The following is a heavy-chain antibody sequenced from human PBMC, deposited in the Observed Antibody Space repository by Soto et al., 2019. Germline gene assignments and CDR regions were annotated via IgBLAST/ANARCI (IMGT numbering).Heavy chain of an antibody. CDR1: GFTVSSKY. Sequence: EVHLVESGGGLVQPGGSLRLSCAASGFTVSSKYMSWVRQAPGKGLEWVSLIQSGGPTYYADSVKGRFTISRDTSENTLPLQMDSLRAEDTAVYYCARDDVLCDGGGFYVVPLYVWGKGTTVTDSS. V-gene: IGHV3-66*01. J-gene: IGHJ6*04. D-gene: IGHD2-15*01. CDR3: ARDDVLCDGGGFYVVPLYV. CDR2: IQSGGPT.